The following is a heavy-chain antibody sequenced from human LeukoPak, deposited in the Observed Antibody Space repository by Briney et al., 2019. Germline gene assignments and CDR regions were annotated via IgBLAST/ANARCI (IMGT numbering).Heavy chain of an antibody. CDR3: ARVVGYQYYFDF. CDR2: IKQDGSEK. CDR1: GFTFSSYW. V-gene: IGHV3-7*01. Sequence: GGSLRLSCAASGFTFSSYWMSRVRQAPGKGLEWVANIKQDGSEKYYVDSMKGRFTISRDNAKNSLYLQMNSLRAEDTAVYYCARVVGYQYYFDFWGQGTLVTVSS. J-gene: IGHJ4*02. D-gene: IGHD5-18*01.